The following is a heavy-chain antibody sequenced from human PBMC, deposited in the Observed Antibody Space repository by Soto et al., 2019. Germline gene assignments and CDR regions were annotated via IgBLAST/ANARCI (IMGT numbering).Heavy chain of an antibody. Sequence: QVQLVQSGAEVKKPGSSVKVSCKASGGTFSSYAISWVRQAPGQGLEWMGGIIPIFGTANYAQKFQGRVTITADESTXXAXMXXSSLRSEDTAVYYCARGDYDFWSGHIRVYYYGMDVWGQGTTVTVSS. J-gene: IGHJ6*02. D-gene: IGHD3-3*01. CDR3: ARGDYDFWSGHIRVYYYGMDV. CDR1: GGTFSSYA. CDR2: IIPIFGTA. V-gene: IGHV1-69*12.